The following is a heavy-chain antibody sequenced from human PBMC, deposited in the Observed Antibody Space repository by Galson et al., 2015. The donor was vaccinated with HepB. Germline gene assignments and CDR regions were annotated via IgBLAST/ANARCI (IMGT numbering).Heavy chain of an antibody. CDR2: IRSKAYGGTT. CDR3: LVATINQYYYYYYGMDV. J-gene: IGHJ6*02. D-gene: IGHD5-12*01. Sequence: SLRLSCAASGFTFGDYAMSWVRQAPGKGLEWVGFIRSKAYGGTTEYAASVKGRFTISRDDSKSIAYLQMNSLKTEDTAVYYCLVATINQYYYYYYGMDVWGQGTTVTVSS. V-gene: IGHV3-49*04. CDR1: GFTFGDYA.